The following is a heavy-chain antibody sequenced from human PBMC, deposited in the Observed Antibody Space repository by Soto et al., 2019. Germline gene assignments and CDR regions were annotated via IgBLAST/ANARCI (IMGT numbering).Heavy chain of an antibody. J-gene: IGHJ6*02. CDR2: ISRSGDYT. Sequence: EVQLLESGGGLVQPGGSLRLSCAASGSSFSAYAMNWVRQAPGKGLEWVSAISRSGDYTFYSDSVKGRFTISRDNSRNTVYMEMNSLRAEDTAVYYCGKGGFWVHYGMDVWGQGTTVSVSS. V-gene: IGHV3-23*01. CDR1: GSSFSAYA. CDR3: GKGGFWVHYGMDV. D-gene: IGHD5-12*01.